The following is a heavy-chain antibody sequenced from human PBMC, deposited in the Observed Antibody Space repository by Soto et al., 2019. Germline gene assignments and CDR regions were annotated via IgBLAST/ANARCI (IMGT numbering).Heavy chain of an antibody. CDR1: GGSISSGGYY. Sequence: SETLSLTCTVSGGSISSGGYYWSWIRQHPGKGLQWIGYIYYSGNTYYNPSLKSRLTISVDTSKNQFSLKLSSVTAADTAVYYCAREVYGPYYMDVWGKGTTVTVSS. J-gene: IGHJ6*03. V-gene: IGHV4-31*03. D-gene: IGHD4-17*01. CDR2: IYYSGNT. CDR3: AREVYGPYYMDV.